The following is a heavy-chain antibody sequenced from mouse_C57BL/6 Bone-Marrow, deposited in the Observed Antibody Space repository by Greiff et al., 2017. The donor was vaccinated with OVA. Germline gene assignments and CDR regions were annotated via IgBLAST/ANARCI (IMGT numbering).Heavy chain of an antibody. D-gene: IGHD2-4*01. V-gene: IGHV1-18*01. CDR3: ARGGYYDYDGGAWFAY. CDR1: GYTFTDYN. Sequence: VQLQQSGPELAKPGASVKIPCKASGYTFTDYNMDWVKQSHGKSLEWIGVINPNNGGTIYNQKFKGKATLTVDKSSSTAYMELRSLTSEDTAVYYCARGGYYDYDGGAWFAYWGQGTLVTVSA. CDR2: INPNNGGT. J-gene: IGHJ3*01.